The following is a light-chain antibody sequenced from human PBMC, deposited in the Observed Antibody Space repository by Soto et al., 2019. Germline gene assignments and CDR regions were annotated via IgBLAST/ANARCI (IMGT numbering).Light chain of an antibody. CDR3: LQNHSYHVT. CDR2: NAS. J-gene: IGKJ1*01. V-gene: IGKV1-17*01. CDR1: QGIRHD. Sequence: DIQMTQSPSSLSASVGDRVTITCRASQGIRHDLAWYQQKPGKAPKRLIYNASSLQSGVPPRFRGSGSETEFTLTISSLQPEDFATYYCLQNHSYHVTFGQGTKVDIK.